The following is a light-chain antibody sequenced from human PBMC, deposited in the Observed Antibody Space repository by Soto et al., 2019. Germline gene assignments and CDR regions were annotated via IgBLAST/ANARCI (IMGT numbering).Light chain of an antibody. CDR2: DVS. CDR1: SSDVGGYNY. Sequence: QSALTQPASVSGSPGQSITISCTGTSSDVGGYNYVSWYQQHPGKAPKLMIYDVSNRPSGVSNRFSGSKSVNTASLTISGLQAEDEADYYCSSYTSSSTLEVFGTGTKLTVL. V-gene: IGLV2-14*01. CDR3: SSYTSSSTLEV. J-gene: IGLJ1*01.